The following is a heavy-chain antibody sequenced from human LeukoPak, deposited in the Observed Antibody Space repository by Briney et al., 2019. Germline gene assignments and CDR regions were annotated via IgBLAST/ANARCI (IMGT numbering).Heavy chain of an antibody. D-gene: IGHD1-26*01. CDR1: GGSISSYY. Sequence: SETLSLTCTVSGGSISSYYWSWIRQPPGKGLEWIGYIYYSGSTNYNPSLKSRVTISVDTSKNQFSLKLSSVTAADTAVYYCARAVYSGSYYFGYWGQGTLVTVSS. V-gene: IGHV4-59*01. CDR2: IYYSGST. CDR3: ARAVYSGSYYFGY. J-gene: IGHJ4*02.